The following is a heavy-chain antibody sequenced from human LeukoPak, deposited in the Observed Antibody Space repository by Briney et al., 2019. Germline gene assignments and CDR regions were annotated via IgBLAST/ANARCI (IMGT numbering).Heavy chain of an antibody. Sequence: GGSLRLSCAASGFTFSSYSMSWVRQAPGKGLEWVSSISTSSSYIYYADSLKGRFTISRDNARNSLYLQMNSLRAEDTAVYYCARGSDNYYYYKYMDVWGKGTTVTVSS. J-gene: IGHJ6*03. CDR3: ARGSDNYYYYKYMDV. D-gene: IGHD3-9*01. CDR2: ISTSSSYI. V-gene: IGHV3-21*01. CDR1: GFTFSSYS.